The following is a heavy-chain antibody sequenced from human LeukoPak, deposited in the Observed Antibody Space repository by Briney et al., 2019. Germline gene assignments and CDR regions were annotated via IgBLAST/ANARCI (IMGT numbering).Heavy chain of an antibody. CDR3: ARIMTTVTPRDFDN. D-gene: IGHD4-17*01. Sequence: GESLKISCKGSGYTFTSYWIGWVRQMPGKGLEWMGIIYPGDSDTRYSPSFQGQVTISADKSISTAYLQWSSLKASDSAMYYCARIMTTVTPRDFDNRGQGTLVTVSS. J-gene: IGHJ4*02. V-gene: IGHV5-51*01. CDR1: GYTFTSYW. CDR2: IYPGDSDT.